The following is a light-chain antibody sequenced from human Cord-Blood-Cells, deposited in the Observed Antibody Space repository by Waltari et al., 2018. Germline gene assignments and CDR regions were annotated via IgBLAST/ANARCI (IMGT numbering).Light chain of an antibody. CDR3: QQYNIWTTLT. CDR1: PSVSSN. Sequence: EIVMTKPPATLSLSPVERVTLTCRASPSVSSNLAWDQRKPGPTPRLLIYGTSTRATGIPARFSGSGSGTEFTLTISSLQSEDFAVYYCQQYNIWTTLTFGGGTKVEIK. V-gene: IGKV3-15*01. J-gene: IGKJ4*01. CDR2: GTS.